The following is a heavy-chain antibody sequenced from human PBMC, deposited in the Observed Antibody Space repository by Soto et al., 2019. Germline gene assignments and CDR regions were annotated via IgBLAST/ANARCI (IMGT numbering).Heavy chain of an antibody. J-gene: IGHJ6*03. D-gene: IGHD3-3*01. CDR3: ARARLYDFWPYMDV. Sequence: PSETLSLTCTVSGGSISSYYWSWIRQPPGKGLEWIGYIYYSGSTNYNPSLKSRVTISVDTSKNQFSLKLSSVTAADTAVYYCARARLYDFWPYMDVWGKGTTVTVSS. CDR1: GGSISSYY. CDR2: IYYSGST. V-gene: IGHV4-59*01.